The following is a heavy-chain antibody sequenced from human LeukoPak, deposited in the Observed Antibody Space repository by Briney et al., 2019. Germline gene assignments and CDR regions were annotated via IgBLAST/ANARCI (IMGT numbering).Heavy chain of an antibody. D-gene: IGHD3-10*01. J-gene: IGHJ4*02. V-gene: IGHV3-23*01. CDR2: IRCSSGSK. CDR3: AKSSTGSYDY. CDR1: SFTSCSYH. Sequence: SRYGSASSFTSCSYHMIRLPHAPGQELEWVEGIRCSSGSKYYADYVKGRLTIASINSKTTLNMEMNSLRAEDTDVYYCAKSSTGSYDYWGQGTLVTVSS.